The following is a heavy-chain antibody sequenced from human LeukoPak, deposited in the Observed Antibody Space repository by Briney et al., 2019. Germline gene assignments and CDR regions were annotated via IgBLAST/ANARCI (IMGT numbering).Heavy chain of an antibody. J-gene: IGHJ4*02. V-gene: IGHV3-21*01. CDR3: ARVHGGCSSTSCYVDY. CDR1: GFTFSSYS. D-gene: IGHD2-2*01. CDR2: ISSSSSYI. Sequence: GGSLRLSCAASGFTFSSYSMNWVRQAPGEGLEWVSSISSSSSYIYYADSVKGRFTISRDNAKNSLYLQMNSLRAEDTAVYYCARVHGGCSSTSCYVDYWGQGTLVTVSS.